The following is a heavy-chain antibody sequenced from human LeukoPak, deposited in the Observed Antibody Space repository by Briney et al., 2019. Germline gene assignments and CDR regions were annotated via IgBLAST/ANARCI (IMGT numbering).Heavy chain of an antibody. D-gene: IGHD5-12*01. J-gene: IGHJ6*02. CDR2: IKQDGSEK. Sequence: PGGPLRLSCAASGFTFSSYWMSWVRQAPGKGLEWVANIKQDGSEKYYVDSVKGRFTISRDNAKNSLYLQMNSLRAEDTAVYYCARDPGVATIAYYYYYGMDVWGQGTTVTVSS. CDR1: GFTFSSYW. V-gene: IGHV3-7*01. CDR3: ARDPGVATIAYYYYYGMDV.